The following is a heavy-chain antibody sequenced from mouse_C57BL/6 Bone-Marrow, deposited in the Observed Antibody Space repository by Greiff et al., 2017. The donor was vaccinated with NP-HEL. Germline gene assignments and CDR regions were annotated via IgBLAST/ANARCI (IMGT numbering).Heavy chain of an antibody. J-gene: IGHJ3*01. CDR2: ISDGGSYT. V-gene: IGHV5-4*01. D-gene: IGHD2-3*01. CDR3: ARDLDGYYWFAY. CDR1: GFTFSSYA. Sequence: EVMLVESGGGLVKPGGSLKLSCAASGFTFSSYAMSWVRQTPEKRLEWVATISDGGSYTYYPDNVKGRFSISRDNAKNNLYLQMSHLKSEDTAMYYCARDLDGYYWFAYWGQGTLVTVSA.